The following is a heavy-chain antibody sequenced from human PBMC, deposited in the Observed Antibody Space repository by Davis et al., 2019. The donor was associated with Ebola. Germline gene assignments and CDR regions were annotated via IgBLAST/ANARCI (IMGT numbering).Heavy chain of an antibody. CDR3: ATTPQYSSGQNKPFDY. V-gene: IGHV3-7*01. CDR1: GFTFSSYW. CDR2: IEEDGSEK. J-gene: IGHJ4*02. D-gene: IGHD6-19*01. Sequence: GESLKISCEASGFTFSSYWMSWVRQVPGKELEWVATIEEDGSEKYYVASVEGRFAISRDNAKNSLYLQMNSLRGEDTTVYYCATTPQYSSGQNKPFDYWGQGTLVTVSS.